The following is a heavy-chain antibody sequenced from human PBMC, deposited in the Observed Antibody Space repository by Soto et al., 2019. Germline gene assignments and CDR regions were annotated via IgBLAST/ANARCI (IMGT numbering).Heavy chain of an antibody. D-gene: IGHD3-22*01. CDR2: IIPIFGTA. CDR1: GGTFSSYA. J-gene: IGHJ3*02. V-gene: IGHV1-69*13. CDR3: ARDLGYDSSGYYFEDAFDI. Sequence: SVKVSCKASGGTFSSYAISWVRQAPGQGLEWTGGIIPIFGTANYAQKFQGRVTITADESTSTAYMELSSLRSEDTAVYYCARDLGYDSSGYYFEDAFDIWGQGTMVTVSS.